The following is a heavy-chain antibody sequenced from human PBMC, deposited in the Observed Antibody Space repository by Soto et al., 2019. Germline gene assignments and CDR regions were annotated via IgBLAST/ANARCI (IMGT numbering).Heavy chain of an antibody. CDR2: IYYSGST. CDR1: GGSISTSSYY. Sequence: QLQLQESGPGLVKPSETLSLTCTVSGGSISTSSYYCGWIRQPPGKGLEWIGSIYYSGSTYYNPSHKSRVTISVDTSKNQFSLKLSSVTAADTAVYYCARDYDSSGDYWGQGTLVTVSS. CDR3: ARDYDSSGDY. J-gene: IGHJ4*02. D-gene: IGHD3-22*01. V-gene: IGHV4-39*01.